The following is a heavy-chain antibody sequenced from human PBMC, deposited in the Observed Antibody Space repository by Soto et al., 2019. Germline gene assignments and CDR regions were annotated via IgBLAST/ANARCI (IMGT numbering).Heavy chain of an antibody. CDR2: IIPIFGTA. Sequence: QVQLVQSGAEVKKPGSSVKVSCKASGCTFSSYAISWVRQAPGQGLEWMGGIIPIFGTANYAQKFQGRVTITADESTSTADMEMSSLRSEDTAVYYCASGVASRRNGCYYYYYGMDVWGQGTTVTVSS. CDR1: GCTFSSYA. V-gene: IGHV1-69*01. CDR3: ASGVASRRNGCYYYYYGMDV. D-gene: IGHD6-6*01. J-gene: IGHJ6*02.